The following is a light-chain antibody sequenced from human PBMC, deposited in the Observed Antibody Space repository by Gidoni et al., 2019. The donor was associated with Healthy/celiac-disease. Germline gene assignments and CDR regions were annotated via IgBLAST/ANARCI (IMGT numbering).Light chain of an antibody. V-gene: IGKV1-39*01. Sequence: DIQMTQSPSSLSASVGDRVTITCRASQSISSYLNWYQKKPGKAPKLLIYAASSLQSGVPSRLSGSGSGTDVTLNISSRQPEDFATYYCQQSYSTPRVTFGQGTRLEIK. CDR2: AAS. J-gene: IGKJ5*01. CDR3: QQSYSTPRVT. CDR1: QSISSY.